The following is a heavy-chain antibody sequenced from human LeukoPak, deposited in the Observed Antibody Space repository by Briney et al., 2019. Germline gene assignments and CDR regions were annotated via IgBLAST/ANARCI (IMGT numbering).Heavy chain of an antibody. CDR1: GYTFTSYG. CDR3: ARVSSSIAASWFDP. D-gene: IGHD6-6*01. Sequence: GASVTVSCKASGYTFTSYGISWVRQAPGQGLEWMGWISAYNGNTNYAQKLQGRVTMTTDTSTSTAYMELRSLRSDDTAVYYCARVSSSIAASWFDPWGQGTLVTVSS. CDR2: ISAYNGNT. J-gene: IGHJ5*02. V-gene: IGHV1-18*01.